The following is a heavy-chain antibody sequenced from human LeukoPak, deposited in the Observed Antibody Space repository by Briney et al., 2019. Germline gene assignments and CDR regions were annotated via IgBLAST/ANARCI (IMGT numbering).Heavy chain of an antibody. CDR3: ARDPEYQLLSYYFDY. CDR1: GFTFSSYA. V-gene: IGHV3-30-3*01. CDR2: ISYDGSNK. J-gene: IGHJ4*02. D-gene: IGHD2-2*01. Sequence: EGSLRLSCAASGFTFSSYAMHWVRQAPGKGLEWVAVISYDGSNKYYADSVKGRFTISRDNSKNTLYLQMNSLRAEDTAVYYCARDPEYQLLSYYFDYWGQGTLVTVSS.